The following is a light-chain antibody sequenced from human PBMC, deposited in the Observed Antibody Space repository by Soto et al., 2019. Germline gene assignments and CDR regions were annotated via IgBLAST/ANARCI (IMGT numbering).Light chain of an antibody. Sequence: DIQMTQSPSSLSASVEDRVIITCRASQSISNHLNWYQQKPGKAPKLLIFAASSLQSGVPSRFSGSRSGPDFTLTISSLQPEDFGVFYCQQRFDWPKITFGQGTRLEN. CDR3: QQRFDWPKIT. CDR2: AAS. J-gene: IGKJ5*01. CDR1: QSISNH. V-gene: IGKV1-39*01.